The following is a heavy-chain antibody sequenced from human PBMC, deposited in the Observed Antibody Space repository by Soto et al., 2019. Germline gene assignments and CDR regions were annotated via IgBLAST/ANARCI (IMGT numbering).Heavy chain of an antibody. V-gene: IGHV3-23*01. J-gene: IGHJ4*02. Sequence: GSLRLSCAASEFTFSNYAMSWVRQAPGKGLEWVSAISYGGGTTYYADSVKGRFTISRDNSKNTLYLQMNSLRAEDTAVYYCAKNPGYYYDSTGYHFDYWRQGTLVTVSS. CDR2: ISYGGGTT. D-gene: IGHD3-22*01. CDR1: EFTFSNYA. CDR3: AKNPGYYYDSTGYHFDY.